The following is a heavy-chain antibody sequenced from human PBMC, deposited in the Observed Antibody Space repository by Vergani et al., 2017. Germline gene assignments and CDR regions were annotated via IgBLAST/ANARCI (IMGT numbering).Heavy chain of an antibody. V-gene: IGHV3-20*01. CDR2: INWNGGST. Sequence: VQLVESGGGVVQPGRSLRLSCAASGFTFSSYGMSWVRQAPGKGLEWVSGINWNGGSTGYADSVKGRFTISRDNAKNSLYLQMNSLRAEDTALYHCARAQRHDSSGTYAFDLWGQGTMVTVSS. J-gene: IGHJ3*01. CDR3: ARAQRHDSSGTYAFDL. D-gene: IGHD3-22*01. CDR1: GFTFSSYG.